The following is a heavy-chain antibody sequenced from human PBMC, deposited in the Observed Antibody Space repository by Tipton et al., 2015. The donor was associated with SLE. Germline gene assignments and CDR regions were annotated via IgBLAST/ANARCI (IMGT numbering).Heavy chain of an antibody. CDR2: IYYSGST. CDR3: ARHLAVTTVYGYYYYYMDV. V-gene: IGHV4-59*08. D-gene: IGHD4-11*01. Sequence: TLSLTCAVYGGSFSSYYWSWIRQPPGKGLEWIGYIYYSGSTNYNPSLKSRVTISVDTSKNQFSLKLSSVTAADTAVYYCARHLAVTTVYGYYYYYMDVWGKGTTVTVSS. J-gene: IGHJ6*03. CDR1: GGSFSSYY.